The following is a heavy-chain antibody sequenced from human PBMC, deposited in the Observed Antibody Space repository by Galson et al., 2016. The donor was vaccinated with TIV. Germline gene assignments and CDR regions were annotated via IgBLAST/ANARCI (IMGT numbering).Heavy chain of an antibody. CDR2: TYYRSTWYN. CDR3: ARGAPSVFGVIMTLDY. CDR1: GDSVSSTSAA. D-gene: IGHD3-3*01. J-gene: IGHJ4*02. Sequence: CAISGDSVSSTSAAWNWIRQSPSRGLEWLGRTYYRSTWYNDYAASLKRRITINPDTSKNQLSLQLTSVTPEDAAVYYCARGAPSVFGVIMTLDYWGQGTLVT. V-gene: IGHV6-1*01.